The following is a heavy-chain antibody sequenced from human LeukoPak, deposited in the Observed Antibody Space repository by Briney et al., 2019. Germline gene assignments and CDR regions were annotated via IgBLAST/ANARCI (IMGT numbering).Heavy chain of an antibody. CDR1: GFTFSSYW. Sequence: GGSLRLSCGASGFTFSSYWMHWVRHSPEKGLVWVSRINGDGSSSNYADSVTGRFTISRDNARNMLYLQMNSLTVEDTAVYYCVRDLKTNNWFDPWGQGTLVTVSS. V-gene: IGHV3-74*01. CDR3: VRDLKTNNWFDP. CDR2: INGDGSSS. J-gene: IGHJ5*02.